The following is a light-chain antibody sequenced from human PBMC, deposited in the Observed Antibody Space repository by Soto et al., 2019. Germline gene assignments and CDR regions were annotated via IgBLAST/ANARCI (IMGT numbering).Light chain of an antibody. CDR1: QSISSN. Sequence: EIVMTQSPATLSMSPGERATLSCRASQSISSNLAWYQQKPGQAPRLLMFRTSSRATGFPVRFSGSGSGTEFNLTISSLQSEDLGVYYCQQYNNWPRATFGGGTKVDIK. V-gene: IGKV3-15*01. J-gene: IGKJ4*01. CDR2: RTS. CDR3: QQYNNWPRAT.